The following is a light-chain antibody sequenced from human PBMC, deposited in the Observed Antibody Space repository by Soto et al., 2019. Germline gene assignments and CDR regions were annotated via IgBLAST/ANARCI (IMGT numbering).Light chain of an antibody. CDR3: SSYTTSSTWV. CDR2: EVG. J-gene: IGLJ3*02. V-gene: IGLV2-14*01. CDR1: SSDIGAYNY. Sequence: QSVLTQPASVSGSPRQSITISCTGTSSDIGAYNYVSWYQQHPGKAPTLMIYEVGNRPSGASNRFSGSKSGNTASLTISGLQAEDEADYYCSSYTTSSTWVFGGGTKLTVL.